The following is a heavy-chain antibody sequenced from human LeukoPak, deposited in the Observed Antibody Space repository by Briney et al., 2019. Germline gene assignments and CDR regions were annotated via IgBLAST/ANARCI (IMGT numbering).Heavy chain of an antibody. CDR2: IYTSGST. Sequence: SETLSLTCTVSGGSISSGGYYWSWIRQPAGKGREWIGRIYTSGSTNYNPSLKSRVTISVDTSKNQFSLKLTSVTAADTAVYFCARGGYYGSGNDFRFDPWGQGTLVTVSS. D-gene: IGHD3-10*01. CDR1: GGSISSGGYY. J-gene: IGHJ5*02. CDR3: ARGGYYGSGNDFRFDP. V-gene: IGHV4-61*02.